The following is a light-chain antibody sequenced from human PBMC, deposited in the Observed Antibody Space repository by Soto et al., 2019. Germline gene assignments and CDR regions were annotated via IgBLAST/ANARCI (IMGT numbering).Light chain of an antibody. CDR3: QQRTNSPPWT. CDR1: QNISTY. CDR2: GVS. V-gene: IGKV3-11*01. Sequence: EIVLTQSPATLSLSPGEGASLSCRASQNISTYLAWYQQRPGQVPRLLIYGVSKRAPAIPARFSGSGSGTNFHLTVRGLETEDFAAYYCQQRTNSPPWTFGQGTRVELK. J-gene: IGKJ1*01.